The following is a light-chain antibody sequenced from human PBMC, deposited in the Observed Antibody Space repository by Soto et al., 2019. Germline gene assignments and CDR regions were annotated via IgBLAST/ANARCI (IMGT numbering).Light chain of an antibody. CDR1: KSLVYSDGNTH. J-gene: IGKJ1*01. CDR2: RVS. CDR3: IQRTHRPRT. V-gene: IGKV2-30*01. Sequence: DVVLTQSPLSLPVNFGQPASISCRSSKSLVYSDGNTHLSWFHQRPGQSPRRLIYRVSSRDSGVPDRFSGSGSGTDFTLEISRVEAEDVGIYFCIQRTHRPRTFGQGTKVEVK.